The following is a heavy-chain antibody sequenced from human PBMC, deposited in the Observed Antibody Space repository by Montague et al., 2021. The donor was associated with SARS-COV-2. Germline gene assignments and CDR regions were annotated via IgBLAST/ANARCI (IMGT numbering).Heavy chain of an antibody. CDR2: INSDGSIT. D-gene: IGHD5-24*01. Sequence: SLRLSCAASGFTFSSYWMHWVRQAPGKGLVWVSCINSDGSITTYADSVKGRFTISRDNAKNTVYMQMNSLRAEDTAAYYCVRPPRGGYNYPFDYWGLGTLVTVSS. CDR1: GFTFSSYW. V-gene: IGHV3-74*01. CDR3: VRPPRGGYNYPFDY. J-gene: IGHJ4*02.